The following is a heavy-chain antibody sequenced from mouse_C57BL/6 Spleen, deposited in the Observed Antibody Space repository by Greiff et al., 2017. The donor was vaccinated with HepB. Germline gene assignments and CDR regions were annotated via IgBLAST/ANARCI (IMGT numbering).Heavy chain of an antibody. J-gene: IGHJ2*01. CDR3: ARRAYYYGSSYFDY. V-gene: IGHV1-26*01. Sequence: EVQLQQSGPELVKPGASVKISCKASGYTFTDYYMNWVKQSHGKSLEWIGDINPNNGGTSYNQKFKGKATLTVDKSSSTAYMELRSLTSEDSAVYYCARRAYYYGSSYFDYWGQGTTLTVSS. CDR2: INPNNGGT. D-gene: IGHD1-1*01. CDR1: GYTFTDYY.